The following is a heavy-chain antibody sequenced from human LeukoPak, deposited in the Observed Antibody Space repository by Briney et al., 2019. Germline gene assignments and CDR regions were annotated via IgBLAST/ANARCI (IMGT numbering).Heavy chain of an antibody. Sequence: GGSLRLSCAASGFTVSSNYMSWVRQAPGKGLEWVSVIYSGGSTYYADSVKGRFTISRDNSKNTLYLQMNSLRAEDTAVYYCARDRTAYDSSGHGAFDIWGQGTMVTVSS. D-gene: IGHD3-22*01. CDR1: GFTVSSNY. CDR2: IYSGGST. J-gene: IGHJ3*02. V-gene: IGHV3-53*01. CDR3: ARDRTAYDSSGHGAFDI.